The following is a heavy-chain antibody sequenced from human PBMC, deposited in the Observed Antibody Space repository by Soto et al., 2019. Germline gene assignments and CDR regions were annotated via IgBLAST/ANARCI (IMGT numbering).Heavy chain of an antibody. Sequence: SETLSLTCAVSGGSISSSNWWSWVRQPPGKGLEWIGEIYHSGSTNYNPSLKSRVTISVDKSKNQFSLKLSSVTAADTAVYYCARDSKDHPKDPTEQWLVLVFDYWGQGTLVTVSS. V-gene: IGHV4-4*02. CDR2: IYHSGST. CDR3: ARDSKDHPKDPTEQWLVLVFDY. CDR1: GGSISSSNW. J-gene: IGHJ4*02. D-gene: IGHD6-19*01.